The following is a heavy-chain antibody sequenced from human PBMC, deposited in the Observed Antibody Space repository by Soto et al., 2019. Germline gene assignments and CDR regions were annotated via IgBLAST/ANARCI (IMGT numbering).Heavy chain of an antibody. CDR1: GFTFSSHG. Sequence: EVQLLESGGGLVQPGGSLRLSCAASGFTFSSHGMSWVRQAPGKGLEWVSSISGSGGSTYYADSVKGRFTISRDNSKNTLYVQMNSLRVEDTAVYYCAKAAYYYGSGSYFPFDYWGQGTLVTVSS. J-gene: IGHJ4*02. CDR3: AKAAYYYGSGSYFPFDY. CDR2: ISGSGGST. D-gene: IGHD3-10*01. V-gene: IGHV3-23*01.